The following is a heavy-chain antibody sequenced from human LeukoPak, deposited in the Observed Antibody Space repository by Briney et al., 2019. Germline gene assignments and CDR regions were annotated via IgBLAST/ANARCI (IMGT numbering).Heavy chain of an antibody. Sequence: PSETLSLTCTVSGGSISSSSYYWGWIRQPPGKGLEWIGSIYYSGSTNYNPSLKSRVTMSVDTSKNQFSLKLSSVTAADTAVYYCARDVYYDSSGYYDGYFQHWGQGTLVTVSS. J-gene: IGHJ1*01. CDR3: ARDVYYDSSGYYDGYFQH. CDR1: GGSISSSSYY. D-gene: IGHD3-22*01. V-gene: IGHV4-39*07. CDR2: IYYSGST.